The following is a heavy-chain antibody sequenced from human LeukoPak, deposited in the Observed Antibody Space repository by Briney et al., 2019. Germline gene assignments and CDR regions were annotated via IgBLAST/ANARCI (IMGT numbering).Heavy chain of an antibody. V-gene: IGHV4-34*01. CDR1: GFTFSSYA. D-gene: IGHD4-17*01. Sequence: GSLRLSCAASGFTFSSYAMSWVRQSPGKGLEWIGEIHHSGSANYNPSLKSRVTISVDTSKNQFSLKLSSVTAADTAVYYCARVGGDYFDYWGQGTLVTVSS. CDR3: ARVGGDYFDY. J-gene: IGHJ4*02. CDR2: IHHSGSA.